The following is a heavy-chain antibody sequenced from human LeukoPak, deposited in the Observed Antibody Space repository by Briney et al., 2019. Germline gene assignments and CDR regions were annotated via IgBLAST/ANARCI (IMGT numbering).Heavy chain of an antibody. CDR1: GYTFTSYD. J-gene: IGHJ5*02. CDR2: MNPNSGNT. D-gene: IGHD6-13*01. V-gene: IGHV1-8*01. Sequence: ASVEVSCKASGYTFTSYDINWVRQATGQGLEWMGWMNPNSGNTGYAQKFQGRVTMTRNTSISTAYMELSSLRSEDTAVYYCARAIRSSWDSYWFDPWGQGTLVTVSS. CDR3: ARAIRSSWDSYWFDP.